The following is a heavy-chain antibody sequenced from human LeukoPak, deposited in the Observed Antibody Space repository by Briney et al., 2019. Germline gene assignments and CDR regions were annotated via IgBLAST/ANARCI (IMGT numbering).Heavy chain of an antibody. Sequence: RGSLRLSCAASRVTFSSYSMHWVRQAPRKRLLWVSRVNIHGRTTTYADSVKGRFTISRDNAKNTLFLQMNSLRAGDTALYFCARGSGWYHYVDYWGLGTLVTVSS. CDR2: VNIHGRTT. D-gene: IGHD6-19*01. V-gene: IGHV3-74*01. CDR1: RVTFSSYS. CDR3: ARGSGWYHYVDY. J-gene: IGHJ4*02.